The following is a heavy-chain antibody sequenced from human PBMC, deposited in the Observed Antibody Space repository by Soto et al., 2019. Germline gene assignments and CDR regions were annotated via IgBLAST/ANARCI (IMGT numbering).Heavy chain of an antibody. CDR1: GGSLSNFG. CDR3: TTGDATKIVVTPYYDIDI. Sequence: QVQLVQSGAEVKKPGSSVKVSCTASGGSLSNFGISWVRQAPGQGLEWMGAIVPVFGTANYAQKFQDRVTFNADESTTTVFMEVRSLTSGGTALYYCTTGDATKIVVTPYYDIDIWGQGTTVTVSS. CDR2: IVPVFGTA. V-gene: IGHV1-69*12. J-gene: IGHJ6*02. D-gene: IGHD3-22*01.